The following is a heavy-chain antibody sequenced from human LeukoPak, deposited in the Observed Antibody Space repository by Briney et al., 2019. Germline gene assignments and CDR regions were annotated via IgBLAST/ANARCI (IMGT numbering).Heavy chain of an antibody. D-gene: IGHD6-13*01. CDR2: IYYSGST. Sequence: SETLSLTCTVSGGSISSGDYYWSWIRQPPGKGLEWIGYIYYSGSTYYNPSLKSRVTISVDTSKNQFSLKLSSVTAADTAVYYCARGVSPIFASRWFDPWGQGTLVTVSS. CDR1: GGSISSGDYY. J-gene: IGHJ5*02. CDR3: ARGVSPIFASRWFDP. V-gene: IGHV4-30-4*08.